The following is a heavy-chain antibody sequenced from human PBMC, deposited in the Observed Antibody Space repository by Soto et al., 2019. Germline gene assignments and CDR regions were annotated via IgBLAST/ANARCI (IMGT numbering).Heavy chain of an antibody. Sequence: RQPPGKGLEWIGEINHSGSTNYAQKLQGRVTMTTDTSTSTAYMELRSLRSDDTAVYYCARDTNSSSGSDYWGQGTLVTVSS. V-gene: IGHV1-18*01. D-gene: IGHD3-22*01. J-gene: IGHJ4*02. CDR2: INHSGST. CDR3: ARDTNSSSGSDY.